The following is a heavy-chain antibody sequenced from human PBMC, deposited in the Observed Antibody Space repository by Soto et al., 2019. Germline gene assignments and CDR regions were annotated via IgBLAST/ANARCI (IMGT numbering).Heavy chain of an antibody. J-gene: IGHJ6*02. D-gene: IGHD5-12*01. Sequence: SETLSLTCTVSGSSISSGGYYWSWIRQHPGKGLEWIGSIYYSGGTYYNPSLKSRVTISVDTSKNQFSLKLSSVTAADTAVYYCARLLRHNYYGMDVWGQGTTVTVSS. V-gene: IGHV4-39*01. CDR2: IYYSGGT. CDR1: GSSISSGGYY. CDR3: ARLLRHNYYGMDV.